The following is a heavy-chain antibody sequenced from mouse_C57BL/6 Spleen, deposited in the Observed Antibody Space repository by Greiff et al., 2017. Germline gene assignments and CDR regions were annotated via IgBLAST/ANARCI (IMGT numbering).Heavy chain of an antibody. CDR2: IDPSDSYT. CDR3: AALPQYDYDEAY. D-gene: IGHD2-4*01. V-gene: IGHV1-69*01. Sequence: QVQLQQPGAELVMPGASVKLSCTASGYTFTSYWLHWVKQRPGQGLEWIGEIDPSDSYTNYNQKFKGKSTLTVDKSSSTAYMQLSSLTSEDSAVYYCAALPQYDYDEAYWGQGTLVTVSA. J-gene: IGHJ3*01. CDR1: GYTFTSYW.